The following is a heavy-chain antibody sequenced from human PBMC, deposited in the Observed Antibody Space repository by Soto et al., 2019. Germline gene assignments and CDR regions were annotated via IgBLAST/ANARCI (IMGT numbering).Heavy chain of an antibody. J-gene: IGHJ4*02. V-gene: IGHV3-23*01. CDR2: ISGSGDRT. CDR1: GITISNYP. CDR3: VKDDGGYPSTAPH. D-gene: IGHD3-22*01. Sequence: EVQLLESGGGLVQPGGSLRLSCAASGITISNYPMSWVRQAPGKGLDWVSGISGSGDRTYYADSAKGRFTISKDISKNSLSLQLDSLRVEDTAVYFCVKDDGGYPSTAPHWGQGTLVTVSP.